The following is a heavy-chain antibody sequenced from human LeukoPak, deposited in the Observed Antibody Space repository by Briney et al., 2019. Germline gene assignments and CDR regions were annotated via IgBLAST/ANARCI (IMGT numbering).Heavy chain of an antibody. Sequence: SVKVSCKASGGTFSSYAISWVRQAPGQGLEWMGRIIPIFGTANYAQKFQGRVTITTDESTSTAYMELSSLRSEDTAVYYCARGGGSGSYGFDHWGQGTLVTVSS. CDR2: IIPIFGTA. CDR3: ARGGGSGSYGFDH. J-gene: IGHJ4*02. D-gene: IGHD3-10*01. V-gene: IGHV1-69*05. CDR1: GGTFSSYA.